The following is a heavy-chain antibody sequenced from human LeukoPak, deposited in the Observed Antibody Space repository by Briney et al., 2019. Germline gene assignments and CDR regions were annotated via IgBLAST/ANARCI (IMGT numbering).Heavy chain of an antibody. D-gene: IGHD3-10*01. CDR1: GFTFSSDA. Sequence: GGSLRLSCAATGFTFSSDAMSWVGQAPGKGLEWVSGIDESGGSIYYADSVKGRFTISRDNSKNTLDLQMNSLRAEDTAVYYCARDYGSRGSSSYPFDNWSQGTLVTVSP. V-gene: IGHV3-23*01. J-gene: IGHJ4*02. CDR2: IDESGGSI. CDR3: ARDYGSRGSSSYPFDN.